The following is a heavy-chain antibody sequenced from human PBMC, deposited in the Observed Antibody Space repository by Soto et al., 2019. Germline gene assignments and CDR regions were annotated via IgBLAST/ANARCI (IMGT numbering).Heavy chain of an antibody. CDR1: GYTFSSNG. V-gene: IGHV1-18*04. CDR2: ISTFNGNA. CDR3: ARLNGYSSGWYDY. D-gene: IGHD6-19*01. J-gene: IGHJ5*01. Sequence: QVQLVQSGAEVKKPGASVKVSCKASGYTFSSNGVSWVRQAPGQGLEWMGWISTFNGNAHYAQKFQGRVTMTTDTYTNTAYMELVSLNSDDTAVSYCARLNGYSSGWYDYWGHGTLVNVSS.